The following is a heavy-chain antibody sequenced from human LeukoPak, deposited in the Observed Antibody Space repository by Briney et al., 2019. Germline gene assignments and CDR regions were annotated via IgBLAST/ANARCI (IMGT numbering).Heavy chain of an antibody. Sequence: GGSLRLSCAASGFTFDDYGMSWVRQAPGKGLEWVSGINWNGGSTGYADSVKGRFTISRDNAKNSLYPQMNSLRAEDTAVYYCAGLGITMIGGVWGKGTTVTISS. CDR3: AGLGITMIGGV. CDR2: INWNGGST. CDR1: GFTFDDYG. J-gene: IGHJ6*04. V-gene: IGHV3-20*04. D-gene: IGHD3-10*02.